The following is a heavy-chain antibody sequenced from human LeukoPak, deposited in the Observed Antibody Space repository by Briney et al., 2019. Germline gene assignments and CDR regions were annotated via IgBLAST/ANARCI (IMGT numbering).Heavy chain of an antibody. CDR1: GFTFSSHS. V-gene: IGHV3-23*01. J-gene: IGHJ2*01. Sequence: GGSLRLSCAASGFTFSSHSMNWVRQAPGKGLEWVSTISDSGANTYYADSVRGRFTISRDNSKNTLYLQKNSLRADDTAIYYCAKSMTLQWRGFFDLWGRGTHVTVSS. CDR2: ISDSGANT. CDR3: AKSMTLQWRGFFDL. D-gene: IGHD6-19*01.